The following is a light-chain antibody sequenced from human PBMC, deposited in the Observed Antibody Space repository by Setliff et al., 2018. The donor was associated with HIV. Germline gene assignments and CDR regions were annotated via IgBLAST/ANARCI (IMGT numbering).Light chain of an antibody. CDR1: SSDVGAYNY. V-gene: IGLV2-11*01. CDR3: CSYAGTSTYI. J-gene: IGLJ1*01. Sequence: QSVLAQPRSVSGSPGQSVTFSCTGSSSDVGAYNYVSWYQQHPGRAPKLIIYDVRKRPSGVPDRFSGSKSGDTASLTISGLQSEDEADYFCCSYAGTSTYIFGTGTKVT. CDR2: DVR.